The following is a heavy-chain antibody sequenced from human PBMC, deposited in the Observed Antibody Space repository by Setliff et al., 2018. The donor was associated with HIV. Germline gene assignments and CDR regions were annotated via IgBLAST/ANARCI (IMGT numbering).Heavy chain of an antibody. J-gene: IGHJ4*02. Sequence: ETLSLTCSVSGYSISSGYIWGWIRQPPGKGLEWIGNIGHSGDINYNPSLKSRLTISRDTSTNQVSLKLSSVTATDTAVYYCARDLGHGGDSDYWGQGTLVTVS. CDR1: GYSISSGYI. CDR2: IGHSGDI. D-gene: IGHD2-21*02. CDR3: ARDLGHGGDSDY. V-gene: IGHV4-38-2*02.